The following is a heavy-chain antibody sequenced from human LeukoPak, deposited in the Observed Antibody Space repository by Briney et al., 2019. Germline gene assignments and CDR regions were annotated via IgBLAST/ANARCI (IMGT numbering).Heavy chain of an antibody. Sequence: ASVKVSCKASGYTFTIYGINWVRQAPGQGLEWMGWISAYNGNTNYAQKLQGRVTMTTDTSTSTAYMELRSLRSDDTAVYYCARDPGYSYGTSWFDPWGQGTLVTVSS. D-gene: IGHD5-18*01. J-gene: IGHJ5*02. V-gene: IGHV1-18*01. CDR2: ISAYNGNT. CDR1: GYTFTIYG. CDR3: ARDPGYSYGTSWFDP.